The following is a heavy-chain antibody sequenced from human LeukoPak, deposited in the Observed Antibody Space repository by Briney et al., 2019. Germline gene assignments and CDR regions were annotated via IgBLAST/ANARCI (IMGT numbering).Heavy chain of an antibody. V-gene: IGHV4-39*01. J-gene: IGHJ3*02. Sequence: SETLSLTCTVSGGSISSSSYYWGWIRQPPGKGLEWIGSIYYSGSTYYNPSLKSRVTISVDTSKNQFSLKLSSVTAADTAVYYCARPKGPATANDAFDIWGQGTMVTVSS. D-gene: IGHD5-18*01. CDR1: GGSISSSSYY. CDR2: IYYSGST. CDR3: ARPKGPATANDAFDI.